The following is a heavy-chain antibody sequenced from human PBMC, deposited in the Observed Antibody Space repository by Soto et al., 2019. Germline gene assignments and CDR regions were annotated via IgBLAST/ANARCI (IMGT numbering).Heavy chain of an antibody. Sequence: GGSLRLSCSASGLTFSSFSMHWVRQSPGKGLEYVSHMSSDGCRIYYADSVKGRFTISRDNSKNMLYLQMSSLRPDDSAVYYCVKSRGGANYGFFYWGQGTQVTVSS. J-gene: IGHJ4*02. V-gene: IGHV3-64*03. CDR2: MSSDGCRI. CDR1: GLTFSSFS. CDR3: VKSRGGANYGFFY. D-gene: IGHD2-21*01.